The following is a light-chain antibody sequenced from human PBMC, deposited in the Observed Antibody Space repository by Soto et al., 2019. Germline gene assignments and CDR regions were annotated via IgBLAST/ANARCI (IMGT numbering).Light chain of an antibody. Sequence: DIHMTQSPSSLSASVGHIFTITCQASQDISNYLNWYQQKPGKAPKLLIYDASNLETGVPSRLSGSGYGTDFTFTISSMQHEDIATYYCQQYDNPPITFGHGTRLEIK. CDR3: QQYDNPPIT. V-gene: IGKV1-33*01. CDR1: QDISNY. CDR2: DAS. J-gene: IGKJ5*01.